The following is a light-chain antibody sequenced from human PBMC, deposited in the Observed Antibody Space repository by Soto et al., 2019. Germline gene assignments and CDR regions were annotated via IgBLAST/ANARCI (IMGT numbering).Light chain of an antibody. CDR2: EVS. V-gene: IGLV2-8*01. CDR1: SSDVGGYNY. Sequence: QSALTQPPSASGSPGQSVTISCTGTSSDVGGYNYVSWYQQHPGKAPKLMISEVSKRSSGVPDRFSGYKSGNTASLTVSGLQAEDEADYYCSSFAGNNNLVFGGGTKLTVL. J-gene: IGLJ2*01. CDR3: SSFAGNNNLV.